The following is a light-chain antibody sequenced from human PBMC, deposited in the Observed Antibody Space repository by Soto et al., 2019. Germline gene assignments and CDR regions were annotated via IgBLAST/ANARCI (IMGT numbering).Light chain of an antibody. J-gene: IGKJ4*01. V-gene: IGKV3-20*01. CDR2: GAS. CDR3: QQYGGSPRVS. CDR1: QTVSDNY. Sequence: EIVLTQSPGALSLSPGERATLSCRASQTVSDNYLAWYQQKSGQAPRLLIYGASTRATGIPDRFSGSGSGTDFTLTISRLEPEDFAVYYCQQYGGSPRVSFGGGTKVEIK.